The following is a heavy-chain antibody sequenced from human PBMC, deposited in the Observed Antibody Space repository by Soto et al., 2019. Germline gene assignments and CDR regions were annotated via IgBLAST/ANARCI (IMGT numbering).Heavy chain of an antibody. D-gene: IGHD2-15*01. V-gene: IGHV3-30*18. CDR3: AKDWGDIVVVAAARYGMDV. J-gene: IGHJ6*02. CDR2: ISYDGSNK. CDR1: GFTFSSYG. Sequence: QVQLVESGGGVVQPGRSLRLSCAASGFTFSSYGMHWVRQAPGKGLEWVAVISYDGSNKYYADSVKGRFTISRDNSKTTLYLQMNSLRAEDTAVYYCAKDWGDIVVVAAARYGMDVWGQGTTVTVSS.